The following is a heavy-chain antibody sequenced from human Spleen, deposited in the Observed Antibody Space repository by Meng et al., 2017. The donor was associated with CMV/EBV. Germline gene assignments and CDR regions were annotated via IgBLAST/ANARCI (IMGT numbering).Heavy chain of an antibody. V-gene: IGHV1-18*01. D-gene: IGHD2-15*01. CDR2: ISAYNNNI. J-gene: IGHJ4*02. Sequence: KAAGYPFTNDGISGVRQAPGQGLEWMGWISAYNNNINYAQNLQGRVTMTTDTSTNTAYMELRGLRSDDTAVYYCARDRATRAYYFDYWGQGTLVTVSS. CDR1: GYPFTNDG. CDR3: ARDRATRAYYFDY.